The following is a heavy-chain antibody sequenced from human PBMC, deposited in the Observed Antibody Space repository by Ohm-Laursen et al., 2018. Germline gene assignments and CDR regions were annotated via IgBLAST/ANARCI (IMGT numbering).Heavy chain of an antibody. J-gene: IGHJ4*02. CDR2: IDASGGTI. CDR1: GFTFRTYS. V-gene: IGHV3-48*01. Sequence: SLRLSCAAVGFTFRTYSMNWVRQSPGKGLEWLSYIDASGGTIYYADSVKGRLTISRDNAKNSLYLQMSGLRGEDTAVYYCARGAPFYGGFDYWGQGTLVTVSS. D-gene: IGHD4-17*01. CDR3: ARGAPFYGGFDY.